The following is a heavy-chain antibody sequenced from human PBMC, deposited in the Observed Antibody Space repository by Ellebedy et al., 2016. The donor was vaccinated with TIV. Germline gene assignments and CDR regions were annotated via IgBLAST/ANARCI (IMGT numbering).Heavy chain of an antibody. Sequence: GESLKISCAASGFSFSNAWMSWVRQAPGKGLEWVGRIKSKTDGGTTDYAAPVKGRFTISRDDSKNTLSLQMNSLKTEDTAVYYCITFGDIYYWGQGTLVTVSS. V-gene: IGHV3-15*01. CDR3: ITFGDIYY. J-gene: IGHJ4*02. CDR2: IKSKTDGGTT. D-gene: IGHD2-21*02. CDR1: GFSFSNAW.